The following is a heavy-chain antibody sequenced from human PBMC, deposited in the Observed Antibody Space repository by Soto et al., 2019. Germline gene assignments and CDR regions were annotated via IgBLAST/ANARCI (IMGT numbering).Heavy chain of an antibody. CDR3: ARAKIQLADAFDI. CDR2: INRNSGGT. D-gene: IGHD1-1*01. J-gene: IGHJ3*02. V-gene: IGHV1-2*04. Sequence: ASVKVSCKASGYTFSGYYIHWVRQAPGQGPEWMGWINRNSGGTNYAQKLQGWVSRTRDTSISTAYMGLSRLRSDDTAVYYCARAKIQLADAFDIWGQGTMVTVSS. CDR1: GYTFSGYY.